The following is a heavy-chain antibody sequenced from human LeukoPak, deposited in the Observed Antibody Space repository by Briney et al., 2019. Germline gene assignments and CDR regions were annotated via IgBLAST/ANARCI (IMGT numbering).Heavy chain of an antibody. CDR3: ARVAAAATVGAFDI. D-gene: IGHD6-13*01. J-gene: IGHJ3*02. CDR1: GGTFSSYT. Sequence: ASVKVSCKASGGTFSSYTISWVRQAPGQGFEWMGRIIPILGIANYAQKFQGRVTITADKSTSTAYMELSSLRSEDTAVYYCARVAAAATVGAFDIWGQGTMVTVSS. V-gene: IGHV1-69*02. CDR2: IIPILGIA.